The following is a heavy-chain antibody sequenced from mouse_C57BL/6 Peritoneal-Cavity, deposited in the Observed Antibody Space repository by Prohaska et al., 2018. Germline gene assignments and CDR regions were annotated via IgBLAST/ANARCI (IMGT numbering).Heavy chain of an antibody. CDR2: INPYNGGT. CDR3: ASYYGSSHFDY. V-gene: IGHV1-19*01. CDR1: GYTFTDYY. J-gene: IGHJ2*01. D-gene: IGHD1-1*01. Sequence: EVQLQQSGPVLVKPGASVKMSCKASGYTFTDYYMNWVKQIHGKSLEWIGVINPYNGGTSYNQKFKGKATLTVDKSSSTAYMELNSLTSEDSAVYYCASYYGSSHFDYWGQGTTLPVSS.